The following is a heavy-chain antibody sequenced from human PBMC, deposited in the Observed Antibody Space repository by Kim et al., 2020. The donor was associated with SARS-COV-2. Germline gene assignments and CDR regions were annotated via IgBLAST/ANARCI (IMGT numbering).Heavy chain of an antibody. CDR3: AKEEEEFGELLFFNWFDP. Sequence: GGSLRLSCAASGFTFSSYAMSWVRQAPGKGLEWVSAISGSGGSTYYADSVKGRFTISRDNSKNTLYLQMNSLRAEDTAVYYCAKEEEEFGELLFFNWFDPWGQGTLVTVSS. CDR1: GFTFSSYA. V-gene: IGHV3-23*01. D-gene: IGHD3-10*01. CDR2: ISGSGGST. J-gene: IGHJ5*02.